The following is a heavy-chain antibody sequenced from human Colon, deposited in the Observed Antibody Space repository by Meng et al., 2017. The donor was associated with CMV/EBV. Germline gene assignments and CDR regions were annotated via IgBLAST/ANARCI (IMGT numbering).Heavy chain of an antibody. D-gene: IGHD2-15*01. CDR3: AKDEGSYCSRDSGRFDP. V-gene: IGHV6-1*01. Sequence: SGGSAALNWLRQSPSRGLEWLGSTFYRSTWFHDYAESVKGRITINPDTSKNQFSLQLNSVTPEDTAVYYCAKDEGSYCSRDSGRFDPWGPGTLVTVSS. CDR1: SGGSAA. CDR2: TFYRSTWFH. J-gene: IGHJ5*02.